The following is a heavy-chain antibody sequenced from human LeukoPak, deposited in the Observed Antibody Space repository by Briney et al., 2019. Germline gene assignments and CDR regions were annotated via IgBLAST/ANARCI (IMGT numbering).Heavy chain of an antibody. V-gene: IGHV4-59*01. Sequence: SETLSVTCTVSGDSISSYHWSWVRQAPGKGLEWIGYIYYSGSTNYNPSMKRRLTISVDRSKNQFSLRLSSVTAADTAVYYCGRDSGGTVDYWGQGTLVTVSP. J-gene: IGHJ4*02. CDR1: GDSISSYH. D-gene: IGHD2-15*01. CDR3: GRDSGGTVDY. CDR2: IYYSGST.